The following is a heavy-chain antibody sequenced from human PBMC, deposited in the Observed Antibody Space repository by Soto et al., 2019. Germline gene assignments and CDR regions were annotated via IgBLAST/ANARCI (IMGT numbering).Heavy chain of an antibody. V-gene: IGHV4-39*01. CDR3: ASGPSPYGSGSYPPDY. J-gene: IGHJ4*02. CDR2: IYYSGST. Sequence: TLSLTCTVSGGSISSSSYYWGWIRQPPGKGLEWIGSIYYSGSTYYNPSLKSRVTISVDTSKNQFSLKLSSVTAADTAVYYCASGPSPYGSGSYPPDYWGQGTLVTVSS. CDR1: GGSISSSSYY. D-gene: IGHD3-10*01.